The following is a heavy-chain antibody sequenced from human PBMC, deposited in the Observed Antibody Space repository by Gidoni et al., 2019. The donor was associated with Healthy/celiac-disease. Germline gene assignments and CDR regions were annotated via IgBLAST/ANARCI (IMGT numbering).Heavy chain of an antibody. J-gene: IGHJ6*02. CDR3: ARASTSPLSVFNYYGMDV. CDR1: GCPFSSYA. Sequence: QVPLVQSGAEVKKPGSSVKVSCKASGCPFSSYALSWVRQAPGQGLEWMGRIIPIRGIANYAQKVQGRVTITADKATSTAYMELSSLRSEDTAVYYCARASTSPLSVFNYYGMDVWGQGTTVTVSS. D-gene: IGHD2-2*01. CDR2: IIPIRGIA. V-gene: IGHV1-69*09.